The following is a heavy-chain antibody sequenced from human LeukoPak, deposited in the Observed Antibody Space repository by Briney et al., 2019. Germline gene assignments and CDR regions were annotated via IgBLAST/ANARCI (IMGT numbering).Heavy chain of an antibody. CDR1: GFTFRNYW. CDR2: INSDGSST. CDR3: ARAVCDYVWGSYRYPFDY. J-gene: IGHJ4*02. Sequence: GESLKISCAASGFTFRNYWMSWVRQAPGKGLVWVSRINSDGSSTSYADSVKGRFTISRDNAKNTLYLQMNSLRAEDTAVYYCARAVCDYVWGSYRYPFDYWGQGTLVTVSS. D-gene: IGHD3-16*02. V-gene: IGHV3-74*01.